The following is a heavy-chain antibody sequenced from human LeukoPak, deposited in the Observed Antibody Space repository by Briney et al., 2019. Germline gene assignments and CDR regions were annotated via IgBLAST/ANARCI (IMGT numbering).Heavy chain of an antibody. CDR2: VIPIFGTA. D-gene: IGHD3-16*02. V-gene: IGHV1-69*05. J-gene: IGHJ6*03. CDR3: AREARYGGYYYYYYMDV. CDR1: GGTFSSYA. Sequence: SVKVCCKASGGTFSSYAISWVRQAPGQGLEWMGRVIPIFGTANYAQKFQGRVTITTDESTSTAYMELSSLRSEDTAVYYCAREARYGGYYYYYYMDVWGKGTTVTVSS.